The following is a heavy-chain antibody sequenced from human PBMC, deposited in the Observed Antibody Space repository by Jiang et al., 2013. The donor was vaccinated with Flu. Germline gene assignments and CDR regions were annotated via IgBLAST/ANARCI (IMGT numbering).Heavy chain of an antibody. CDR3: ARRLGGSSEFDP. D-gene: IGHD6-6*01. CDR1: GASVSSSNYY. Sequence: QLVESGPGMVRPSETLSLTCAVSGASVSSSNYYWGWIRQPPGKGLEWIGNIYYSGSTYYNPSLKSRVAISLDTSKNHFSLTLSSVTAADTAVYYCARRLGGSSEFDPWGQGTLVTVSS. CDR2: IYYSGST. J-gene: IGHJ5*02. V-gene: IGHV4-39*02.